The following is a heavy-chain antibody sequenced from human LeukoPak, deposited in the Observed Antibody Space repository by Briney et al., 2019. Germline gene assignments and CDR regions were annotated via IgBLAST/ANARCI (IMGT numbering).Heavy chain of an antibody. D-gene: IGHD3-3*01. J-gene: IGHJ3*02. V-gene: IGHV4-59*01. CDR2: IYYSGSN. CDR3: ASKGYYDFWSGYDATLSAFDI. Sequence: SESLSLTCTVSGGSISSYYGSWIRQPPGKGLEWIGYIYYSGSNSYNPSLKSRVTISVDTSKNQFSLKLSSVTAADTAVYYCASKGYYDFWSGYDATLSAFDIWGQRTIVTVSS. CDR1: GGSISSYY.